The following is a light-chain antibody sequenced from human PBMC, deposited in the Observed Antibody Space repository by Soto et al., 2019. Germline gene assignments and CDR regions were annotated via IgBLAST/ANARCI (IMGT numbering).Light chain of an antibody. Sequence: EIVLTQSPGPLPLSPGERTTLSCRASQSVSSSYLAWYQQKPGQAPRLLIYDTSSRATGIPDRFSGSGSGTDFTLAISRLEPEDFAVYYCQQCGSSPSFGQGTKVELK. CDR2: DTS. CDR1: QSVSSSY. CDR3: QQCGSSPS. J-gene: IGKJ1*01. V-gene: IGKV3-20*01.